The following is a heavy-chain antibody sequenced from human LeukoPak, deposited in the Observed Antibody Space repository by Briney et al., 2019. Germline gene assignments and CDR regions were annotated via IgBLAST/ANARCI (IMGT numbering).Heavy chain of an antibody. CDR2: ISGSGGST. J-gene: IGHJ5*02. D-gene: IGHD3-9*01. Sequence: PGGTLRLSCAASGFTFSSYGMSWVRQAPGKGLEWVSAISGSGGSTYYADSVKGRFTISRDNSKNTLYLQMNSLRAEDTAVYYCAKDHEGNTGVRYFAPFHPWGQGTLVTVSS. CDR1: GFTFSSYG. CDR3: AKDHEGNTGVRYFAPFHP. V-gene: IGHV3-23*01.